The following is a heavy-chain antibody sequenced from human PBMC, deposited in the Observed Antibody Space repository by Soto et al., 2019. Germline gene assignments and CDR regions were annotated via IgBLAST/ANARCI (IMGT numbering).Heavy chain of an antibody. J-gene: IGHJ6*02. CDR1: GGTFSSYA. D-gene: IGHD2-21*02. Sequence: GASVKVSCKASGGTFSSYAISWVRQAPGQGLEWMGGIIPIFGTANYAQKFQGRVTITADESTSTAYMELSSLRSEDTAVYYCASDLAVTQDYYYYGMDVWGQGTTVTVSS. CDR2: IIPIFGTA. V-gene: IGHV1-69*13. CDR3: ASDLAVTQDYYYYGMDV.